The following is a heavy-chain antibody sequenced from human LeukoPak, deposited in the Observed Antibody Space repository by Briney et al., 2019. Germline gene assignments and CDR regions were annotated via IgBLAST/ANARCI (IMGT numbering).Heavy chain of an antibody. CDR2: ISSSSSYI. V-gene: IGHV3-21*01. CDR3: ASPRDDYGDYFDY. Sequence: GGSLRLSCAASGFTFSSYSMSWVRQAPGKGLEWVSSISSSSSYIYYADSVKGRFTISRDDAKNSLYLQMNSLRAEDTAVYYCASPRDDYGDYFDYWGQGTLVTVSS. D-gene: IGHD4-17*01. J-gene: IGHJ4*02. CDR1: GFTFSSYS.